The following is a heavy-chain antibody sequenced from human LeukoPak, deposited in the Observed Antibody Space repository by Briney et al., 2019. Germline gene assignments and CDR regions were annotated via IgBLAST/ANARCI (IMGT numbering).Heavy chain of an antibody. CDR3: ARESIAAAGTEPFDY. CDR2: ISDYNGHT. V-gene: IGHV1-18*01. J-gene: IGHJ4*02. D-gene: IGHD6-13*01. CDR1: GYRFTSYG. Sequence: ASVKVSCKASGYRFTSYGISWVRQAPGQGLEWMGWISDYNGHTNYAQKLQDRVTMTTDTSTSTAYMELRSLRSDDTAVYYCARESIAAAGTEPFDYWGQGTLVTVSS.